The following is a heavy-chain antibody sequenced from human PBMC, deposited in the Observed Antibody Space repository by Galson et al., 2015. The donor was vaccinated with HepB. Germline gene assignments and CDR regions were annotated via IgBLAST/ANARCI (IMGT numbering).Heavy chain of an antibody. CDR1: GFRFCDYA. V-gene: IGHV3-30*04. CDR3: RFAEWWRGFDC. Sequence: SLRLSCAGSGFRFCDYALPWVRQAPGKGLEWAALIPSDGKNKFYPVSVTGRFTISRDNFNQTLYLQMNNLRSDDTAVYYCRFAEWWRGFDCWGQGTLVIVSS. J-gene: IGHJ5*01. D-gene: IGHD2-8*01. CDR2: IPSDGKNK.